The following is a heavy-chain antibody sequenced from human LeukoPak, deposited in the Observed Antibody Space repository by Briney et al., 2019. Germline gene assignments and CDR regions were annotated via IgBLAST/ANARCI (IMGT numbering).Heavy chain of an antibody. D-gene: IGHD6-13*01. CDR3: AGGDIAAAGTMVLRY. J-gene: IGHJ4*02. V-gene: IGHV3-9*03. Sequence: SLRLSCAASGFTFDDYAMHWVRQAPGKGLEWVSGISWNSGSVGYADSVKGRFTISRDNAKNSLYLQMNSLRAEDMALYYCAGGDIAAAGTMVLRYWGQGTLVTVSS. CDR2: ISWNSGSV. CDR1: GFTFDDYA.